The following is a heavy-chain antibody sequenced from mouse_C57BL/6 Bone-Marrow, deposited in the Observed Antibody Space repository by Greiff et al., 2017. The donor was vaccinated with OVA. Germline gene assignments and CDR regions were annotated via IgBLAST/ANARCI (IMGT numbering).Heavy chain of an antibody. D-gene: IGHD1-2*01. CDR3: ARSLVLRLYAMDY. CDR2: IYPRSGNT. J-gene: IGHJ4*01. CDR1: GYTFTSYG. Sequence: VHLVESGAELARPGASVKLSCKASGYTFTSYGISWVKQRTGQGLEWIGEIYPRSGNTYYNEKFKGKATLTADKSSSTAYMELRSLTSEDSAVYFCARSLVLRLYAMDYWGQGTSVTVSS. V-gene: IGHV1-81*01.